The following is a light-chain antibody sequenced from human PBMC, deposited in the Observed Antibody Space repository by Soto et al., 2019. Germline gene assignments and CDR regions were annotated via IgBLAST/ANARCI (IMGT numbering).Light chain of an antibody. CDR1: QTINNW. V-gene: IGKV1-5*01. CDR3: QQYHSFPKK. J-gene: IGKJ1*01. CDR2: DAS. Sequence: DIQMTQSPSTLSASVGDRVTITCRATQTINNWLAWYQQKPGKAPKLLMYDASVLQSGVPSRFSGSGSGTEFIIKISRMQTEDFETYYCQQYHSFPKKFGQGTKVDMK.